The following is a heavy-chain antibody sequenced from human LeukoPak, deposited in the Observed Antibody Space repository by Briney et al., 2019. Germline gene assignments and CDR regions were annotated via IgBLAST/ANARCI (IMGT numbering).Heavy chain of an antibody. CDR2: IYHSGST. CDR3: ARHLSGWYGSTYFDY. V-gene: IGHV4-38-2*01. J-gene: IGHJ4*02. CDR1: GYSISSGYY. Sequence: SETLSLTCAVSGYSISSGYYWGWIRQPPGKGLEWIGSIYHSGSTYYNPSLKSRVTISVDTSKNQFSLKLSSVTAADTAVYYCARHLSGWYGSTYFDYWGQGTLVTVSS. D-gene: IGHD6-19*01.